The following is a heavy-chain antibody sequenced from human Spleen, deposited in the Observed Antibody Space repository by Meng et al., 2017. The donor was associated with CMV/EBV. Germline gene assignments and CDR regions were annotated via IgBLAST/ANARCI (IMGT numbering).Heavy chain of an antibody. CDR2: INPSGRNP. V-gene: IGHV1-46*01. CDR1: FTKYY. D-gene: IGHD3-22*01. Sequence: FTKYYMHWLRQAPGGGLEWMGIINPSGRNPSYAQKFEGRVTMTRDTSTTTVYMDLNSLGSEDTAVYYCARDGRTGEYASSGYYSFDHWGQGTLVTVSS. CDR3: ARDGRTGEYASSGYYSFDH. J-gene: IGHJ4*02.